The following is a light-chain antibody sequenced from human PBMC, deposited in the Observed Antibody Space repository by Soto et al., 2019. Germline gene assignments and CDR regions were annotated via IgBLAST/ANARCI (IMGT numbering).Light chain of an antibody. CDR2: GAS. CDR1: ESVTSNY. J-gene: IGKJ1*01. V-gene: IGKV3-20*01. CDR3: QQYGSSPLT. Sequence: ETVLTQSPGTLSLSPGERTTLSCRASESVTSNYLAWYQQKPGQAPRLLIYGASSRATGIPDRFSGSGSGTDFTLTISRLEPEDSGVYYCQQYGSSPLTFGQGTKVEIK.